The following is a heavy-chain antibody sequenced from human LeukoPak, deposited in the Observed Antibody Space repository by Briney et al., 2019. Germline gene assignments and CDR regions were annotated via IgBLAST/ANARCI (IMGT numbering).Heavy chain of an antibody. J-gene: IGHJ6*02. CDR2: IYYSGST. V-gene: IGHV4-59*01. Sequence: SETLSLTCTVSGGSISSYYWSWIRQPPGKGLEWIGYIYYSGSTNYNPSLRSRVTMSLDTSRNQFSLKLTSVTAADTAVYYCARDQSSGSSSYYYGMDVWGPGATVTVSS. D-gene: IGHD1-26*01. CDR1: GGSISSYY. CDR3: ARDQSSGSSSYYYGMDV.